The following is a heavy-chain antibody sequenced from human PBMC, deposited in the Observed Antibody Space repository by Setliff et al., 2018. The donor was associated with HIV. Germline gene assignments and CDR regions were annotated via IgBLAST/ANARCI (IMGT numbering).Heavy chain of an antibody. J-gene: IGHJ4*02. CDR2: IFYSGHT. Sequence: SETLSLTRTVSGGSISRSSYYWAWIRQPPGKGLEWIGNIFYSGHTFYNPSLRSRVTISVDTPKNQFSLKLSSVTAADTAVYYCARGVAAAGLWGQGTLVTVSS. D-gene: IGHD6-13*01. V-gene: IGHV4-39*07. CDR3: ARGVAAAGL. CDR1: GGSISRSSYY.